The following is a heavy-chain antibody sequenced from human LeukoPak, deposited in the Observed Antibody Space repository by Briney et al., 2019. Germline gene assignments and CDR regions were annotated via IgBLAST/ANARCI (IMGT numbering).Heavy chain of an antibody. CDR3: ARAPSFDY. CDR1: GFTISTYY. Sequence: GGSLRLSCAASGFTISTYYMSWVRQAPGKGLEWVSVIYSGGTTYYADSVKGRFTISRDNSKNTLYLQMNSLRAEDTAVYYCARAPSFDYWGQGTLVTVSS. CDR2: IYSGGTT. V-gene: IGHV3-53*01. J-gene: IGHJ4*02.